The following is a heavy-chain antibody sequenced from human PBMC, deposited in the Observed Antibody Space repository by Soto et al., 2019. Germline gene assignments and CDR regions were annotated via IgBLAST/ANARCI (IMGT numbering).Heavy chain of an antibody. CDR1: GFTFRSYS. CDR3: ATGPSGAFDI. J-gene: IGHJ3*02. Sequence: EVQLVESGGGLVQPGGSLRLSCAASGFTFRSYSMKWVRQAPEKGLEWVSYISSSGNTIYNADSVKGRFTISRDNAKNSLYLQMNSLRDEDTAVYYCATGPSGAFDIWGQGTMVTVSS. CDR2: ISSSGNTI. D-gene: IGHD3-10*01. V-gene: IGHV3-48*02.